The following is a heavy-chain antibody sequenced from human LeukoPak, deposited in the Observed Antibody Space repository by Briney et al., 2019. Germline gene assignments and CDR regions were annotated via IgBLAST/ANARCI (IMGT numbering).Heavy chain of an antibody. CDR3: TTDDPLDDYYGMDV. J-gene: IGHJ6*04. Sequence: GGSLRLSCAASGFTFSNAWMSWVRQAPRKGLEWVGRIKSKTDGGTTDYAAPVKGRFTISRDDSKNTLYLQMNSLKTEDTAVYYCTTDDPLDDYYGMDVWGKGTPVTVSS. CDR1: GFTFSNAW. CDR2: IKSKTDGGTT. V-gene: IGHV3-15*01.